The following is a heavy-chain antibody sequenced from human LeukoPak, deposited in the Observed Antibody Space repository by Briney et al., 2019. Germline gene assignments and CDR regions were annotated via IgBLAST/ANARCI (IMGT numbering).Heavy chain of an antibody. CDR2: ISGGGGTT. D-gene: IGHD1-26*01. CDR3: AKPRGLAIVGAHFDY. Sequence: GGSLTLSCAASGFTFSSYAMSWVRMAPGKGLELVSTISGGGGTTYYADSVKGRFTISRDNSKNTLYLQMNSLRAEDTAVYYCAKPRGLAIVGAHFDYWGQGTLVTVSS. CDR1: GFTFSSYA. V-gene: IGHV3-23*01. J-gene: IGHJ4*02.